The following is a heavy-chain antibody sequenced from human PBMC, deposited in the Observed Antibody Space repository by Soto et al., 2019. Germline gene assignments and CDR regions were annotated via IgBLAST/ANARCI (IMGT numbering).Heavy chain of an antibody. CDR1: GGTFSSYT. V-gene: IGHV1-69*02. D-gene: IGHD3-10*01. J-gene: IGHJ6*03. Sequence: QVQLVQSGAEVKKPGSSVKVSCKASGGTFSSYTISWVRQAPGQGLEWMGRIIPILGIANYAQKFQGRVTITADKSTSTAYMELGSLRSEDTAVYYCARGGLVVRGVISYYYYMDVWGKGTTVTVSS. CDR2: IIPILGIA. CDR3: ARGGLVVRGVISYYYYMDV.